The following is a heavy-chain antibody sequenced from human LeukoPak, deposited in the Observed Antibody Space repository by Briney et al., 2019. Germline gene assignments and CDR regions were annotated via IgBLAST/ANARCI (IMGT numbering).Heavy chain of an antibody. V-gene: IGHV3-7*01. J-gene: IGHJ6*02. CDR2: IKQDGSEK. CDR1: GFTFSSYR. Sequence: GGSLRLSCAASGFTFSSYRMSWVRQAPGKGLEWVANIKQDGSEKYYVDSVKGRFTISRDNAKNSLYLQMNSLRAEDTAVYYCAKLGYCSSTSCSGYYYYYGMDVWGQGTTVTVSS. CDR3: AKLGYCSSTSCSGYYYYYGMDV. D-gene: IGHD2-2*01.